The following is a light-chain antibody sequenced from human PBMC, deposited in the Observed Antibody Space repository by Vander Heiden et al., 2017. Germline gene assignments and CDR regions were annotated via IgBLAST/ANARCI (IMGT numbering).Light chain of an antibody. J-gene: IGKJ1*01. Sequence: IQMTQYPSSLSASVADSGTITSRASQCIPGNLQWYQQKPGKGPKLLIYAASRVQSGIPSRFRGSGSGTDFTLTISNLQPEDVATYYCLQYDADPLTFGQGTKVEIK. V-gene: IGKV1-17*02. CDR1: QCIPGN. CDR2: AAS. CDR3: LQYDADPLT.